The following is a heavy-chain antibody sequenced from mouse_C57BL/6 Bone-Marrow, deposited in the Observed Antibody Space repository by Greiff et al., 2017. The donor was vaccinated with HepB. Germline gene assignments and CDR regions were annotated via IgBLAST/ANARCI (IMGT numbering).Heavy chain of an antibody. J-gene: IGHJ4*01. CDR2: IRSKSNNYAT. D-gene: IGHD2-5*01. CDR3: VRQGSKLYAMDY. Sequence: EVQLQESGGGLVQPKGSLKLSCAASGFSFNTYAMNWVRQAPGKGLEWVARIRSKSNNYATYYADSVKDRFTISRDDSESMLYLQMNNLKTEDTAMYYCVRQGSKLYAMDYWGQGTSVTVSS. CDR1: GFSFNTYA. V-gene: IGHV10-1*01.